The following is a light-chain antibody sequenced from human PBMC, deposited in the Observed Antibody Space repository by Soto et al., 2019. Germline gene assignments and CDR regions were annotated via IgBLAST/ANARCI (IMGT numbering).Light chain of an antibody. Sequence: DIQMTQSPSTLSASVGDRVTITCRASQSISSWLVWYQQKPGKAPKLLIYKASSLESGVPSRFSGSGSGTEFTLTISSLQPDDFATYYCQQYNSYSQTFGQGTKVEI. CDR3: QQYNSYSQT. J-gene: IGKJ1*01. CDR2: KAS. CDR1: QSISSW. V-gene: IGKV1-5*03.